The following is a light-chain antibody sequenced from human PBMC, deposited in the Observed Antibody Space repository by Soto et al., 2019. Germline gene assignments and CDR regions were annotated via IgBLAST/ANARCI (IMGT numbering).Light chain of an antibody. Sequence: QSVLTQPASVSGSPGQSITISCTGTSSDVCGYHYVSWYQQHPGKVPKLPIYDVSNRPSGVSNRFSGSKSGNTASLTISGLQDDYEADYFCSSYTTSSTVVFGGGTKVTVL. CDR1: SSDVCGYHY. V-gene: IGLV2-14*01. CDR3: SSYTTSSTVV. J-gene: IGLJ2*01. CDR2: DVS.